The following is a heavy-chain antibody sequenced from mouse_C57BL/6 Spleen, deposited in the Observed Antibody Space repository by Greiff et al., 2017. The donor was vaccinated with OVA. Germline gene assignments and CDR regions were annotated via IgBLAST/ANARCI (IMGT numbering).Heavy chain of an antibody. D-gene: IGHD3-1*01. CDR2: IYPSDSET. CDR1: GYTFTSYW. J-gene: IGHJ4*01. CDR3: ARGVGNYYAMDY. V-gene: IGHV1-61*01. Sequence: VQLQQSGAELVRPGSSVKLSCKASGYTFTSYWMDWVKQRPGQGLEWIGNIYPSDSETHYNQKFKDKATLTVDKSSSTAYMQLSSLTSEDSAVYYCARGVGNYYAMDYWGQGTSVTVSS.